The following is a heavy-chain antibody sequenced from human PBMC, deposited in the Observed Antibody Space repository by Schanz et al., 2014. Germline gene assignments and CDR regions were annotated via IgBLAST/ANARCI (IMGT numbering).Heavy chain of an antibody. CDR3: AADLWFGAVWGVS. V-gene: IGHV3-66*01. D-gene: IGHD3-10*01. CDR2: VHPGGST. Sequence: EVQLLESGGGLVQPGGSLRLSCAVSGFIVRSNYMTWVRQAPGKGLEWVSFVHPGGSTYYPDSVKGRFTISRDSSKNTLYLQMNSLQPEDPAVYYCAADLWFGAVWGVSWGQGTLVTVSS. J-gene: IGHJ4*02. CDR1: GFIVRSNY.